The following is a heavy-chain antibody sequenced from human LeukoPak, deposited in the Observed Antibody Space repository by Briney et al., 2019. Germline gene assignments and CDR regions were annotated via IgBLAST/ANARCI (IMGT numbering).Heavy chain of an antibody. CDR1: GGSISSYY. V-gene: IGHV4-59*01. CDR3: ARGSGDNSSWFLHYYYYMDV. CDR2: IYYSGST. J-gene: IGHJ6*03. Sequence: PSETLSLTCTVSGGSISSYYWSWVRQPPGKGLEWIGYIYYSGSTNYNPSLKSRVTISVDTSKNQFSLKLSSVTAADTAVYYCARGSGDNSSWFLHYYYYMDVWGKGTTVTISS. D-gene: IGHD6-13*01.